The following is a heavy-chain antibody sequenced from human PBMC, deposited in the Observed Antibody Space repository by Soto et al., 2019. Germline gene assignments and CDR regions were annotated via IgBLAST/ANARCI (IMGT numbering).Heavy chain of an antibody. CDR3: ARFVVVVAAGAY. Sequence: QVQLVQSGAEVKKPGASVKVSCKASGYTFTSYGISWVRQAAGQGLEWMGGISAYNGNTNYAQKLQGRVTMTTDTSTSTAYRELTRLSSDDRAVYYLARFVVVVAAGAYWGQGPLVTVSS. D-gene: IGHD2-15*01. CDR2: ISAYNGNT. J-gene: IGHJ4*02. V-gene: IGHV1-18*01. CDR1: GYTFTSYG.